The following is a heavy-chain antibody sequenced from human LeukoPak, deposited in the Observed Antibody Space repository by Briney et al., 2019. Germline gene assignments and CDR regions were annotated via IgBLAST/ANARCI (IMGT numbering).Heavy chain of an antibody. CDR2: IYYSGST. Sequence: SETLSLTCTVSGGSISSYYWSWIRQPPGKGLEWIGHIYYSGSTNYNPSLKSRVTISVDTSKNQFSLKLSSVTAADTAVYYCARLREYYDSSGYRELYYFDYWGQGTLVTVSS. J-gene: IGHJ4*02. CDR3: ARLREYYDSSGYRELYYFDY. D-gene: IGHD3-22*01. V-gene: IGHV4-59*08. CDR1: GGSISSYY.